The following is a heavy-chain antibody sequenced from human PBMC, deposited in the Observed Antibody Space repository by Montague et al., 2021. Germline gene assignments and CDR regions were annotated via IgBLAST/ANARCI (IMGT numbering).Heavy chain of an antibody. D-gene: IGHD3-16*01. V-gene: IGHV4-59*01. J-gene: IGHJ5*02. Sequence: SETLSLTCTVSGGAISSFYWHWIRHPPGKGLERIGEISYNGNTKYAPSLKSRVTMSVDTSKNQFSLRLSSVTVADTAVYYCAREWGAFDTWGQGALVTVSS. CDR1: GGAISSFY. CDR3: AREWGAFDT. CDR2: ISYNGNT.